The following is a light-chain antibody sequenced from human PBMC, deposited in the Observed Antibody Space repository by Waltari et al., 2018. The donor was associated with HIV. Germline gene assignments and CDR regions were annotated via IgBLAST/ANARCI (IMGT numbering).Light chain of an antibody. CDR1: SSNIGSNY. V-gene: IGLV1-47*01. Sequence: QSVLTQPPSASGTPGQRVTISCSGSSSNIGSNYVYWYQQLPGTAPKLLIYRTNQRTSGVPDRFSGSKSGTSASLAITGLRSEDEADYYCAAWDDGLSGPVFGGGTKLTVL. CDR3: AAWDDGLSGPV. CDR2: RTN. J-gene: IGLJ3*02.